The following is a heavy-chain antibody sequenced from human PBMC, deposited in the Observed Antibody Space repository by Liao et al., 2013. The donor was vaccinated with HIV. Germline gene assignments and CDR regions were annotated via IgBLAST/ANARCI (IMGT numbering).Heavy chain of an antibody. CDR1: GASISDYY. D-gene: IGHD3-16*01. Sequence: QVQLQESGPGLVKVSETLSLTCTVSGASISDYYWNWIRQPPGKRLEWLGYVYDSGSTNYNPSLKSRIAISVDTSKNQFSLNLSSLTAADTAVYYCASSGGPYWFFNLWGRGALVTVSS. CDR2: VYDSGST. J-gene: IGHJ2*01. CDR3: ASSGGPYWFFNL. V-gene: IGHV4-59*01.